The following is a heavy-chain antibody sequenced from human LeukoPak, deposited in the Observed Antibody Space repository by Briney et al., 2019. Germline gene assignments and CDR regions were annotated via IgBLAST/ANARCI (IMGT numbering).Heavy chain of an antibody. CDR3: ARGRWVVGATKGRSEYFQH. CDR2: INHSGST. V-gene: IGHV4-34*01. D-gene: IGHD1-26*01. CDR1: GGSFSGYY. Sequence: SETLSLTCAVYGGSFSGYYWSWIRQPPGKGLEWIGEINHSGSTNYNPSLKSRVTISVDTSKNQFSLKLSSVTAADTAVYYCARGRWVVGATKGRSEYFQHWGQGTLVTVSS. J-gene: IGHJ1*01.